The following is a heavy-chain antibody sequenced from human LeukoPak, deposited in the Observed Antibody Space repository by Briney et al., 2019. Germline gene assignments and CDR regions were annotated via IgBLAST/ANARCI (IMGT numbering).Heavy chain of an antibody. CDR3: AKDHNVLLWFGELLSSPP. J-gene: IGHJ5*02. D-gene: IGHD3-10*01. V-gene: IGHV3-9*01. Sequence: PGGSLRLSCAASGFTFDDYAMHWVRQAPGKGLEWVSGISWNSGSIGYADSVKGRFTISRDNAKNSLYLQMNSLRAEDTALYYCAKDHNVLLWFGELLSSPPWGQGTLVTVSS. CDR2: ISWNSGSI. CDR1: GFTFDDYA.